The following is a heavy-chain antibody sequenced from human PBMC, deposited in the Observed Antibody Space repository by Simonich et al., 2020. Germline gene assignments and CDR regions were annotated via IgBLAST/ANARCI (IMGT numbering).Heavy chain of an antibody. J-gene: IGHJ6*02. CDR1: GFTFSSYS. Sequence: EVQLVESGGGLVKPGGSLRLSCAASGFTFSSYSMNWVRQAPGKGLEWVSSISSSSSYIYYADSVKGRFTISRENAKNSLYLKMNSLRAEDTAVYYCAGGVYCSSTSCSTYYYYGMDVWGQGTTVTVSS. CDR2: ISSSSSYI. CDR3: AGGVYCSSTSCSTYYYYGMDV. V-gene: IGHV3-21*01. D-gene: IGHD2-2*01.